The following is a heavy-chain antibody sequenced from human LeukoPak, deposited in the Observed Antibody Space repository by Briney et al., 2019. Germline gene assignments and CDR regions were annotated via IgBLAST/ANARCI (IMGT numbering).Heavy chain of an antibody. V-gene: IGHV4-59*08. CDR1: GGSISSYY. CDR3: ARQGRGYGGNSDY. J-gene: IGHJ4*02. CDR2: IYYSGST. Sequence: PSETLSLTCTVSGGSISSYYWTWVRQPPGKGLEWIGYIYYSGSTNYNPSLKSRVTISVDTSKNQFSLKLSSVTAADTAVYYCARQGRGYGGNSDYWGQGTLVTVSS. D-gene: IGHD4-23*01.